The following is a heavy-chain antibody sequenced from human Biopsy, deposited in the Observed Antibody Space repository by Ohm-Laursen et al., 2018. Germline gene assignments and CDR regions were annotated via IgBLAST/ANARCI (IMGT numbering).Heavy chain of an antibody. D-gene: IGHD2-8*01. CDR1: GFTLSSYG. CDR3: AKCMAGGSNYYFHH. V-gene: IGHV3-33*06. Sequence: SLRLSCAASGFTLSSYGMHWVRQAPGKGLAWVAAIWHDGSNKNYADSVKARFTISRDNSKNTLYLQMNSLRGEDTAVYYCAKCMAGGSNYYFHHCGQGTLVTVSS. J-gene: IGHJ4*02. CDR2: IWHDGSNK.